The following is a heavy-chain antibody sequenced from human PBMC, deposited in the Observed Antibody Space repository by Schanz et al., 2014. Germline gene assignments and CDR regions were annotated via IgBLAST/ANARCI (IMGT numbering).Heavy chain of an antibody. Sequence: EVQLVESGAGLVQPGGSLRLSCTASGFTFSSYALSWVRQAPGKGLEWVSAISGSGGSTYYADSVKGRFTISRDNSKNTLYLQMNSLRAEDTAVYYCAKGRFGELSAFDIWGQGTMVTVSS. CDR1: GFTFSSYA. CDR3: AKGRFGELSAFDI. V-gene: IGHV3-23*04. D-gene: IGHD3-10*01. J-gene: IGHJ3*02. CDR2: ISGSGGST.